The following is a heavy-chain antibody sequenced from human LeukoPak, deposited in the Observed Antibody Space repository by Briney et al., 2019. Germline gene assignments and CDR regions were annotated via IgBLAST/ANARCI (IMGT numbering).Heavy chain of an antibody. D-gene: IGHD1-20*01. J-gene: IGHJ4*02. V-gene: IGHV3-23*01. CDR1: GFTFSSYG. Sequence: PGGSLRLSCAASGFTFSSYGMSWVRQAPGKGLEWVSTISGSGGSRYNAESVRGRFTISRDNSKNTLHLQMNSLRAEDTAVYYCAKGVTGTRPDYFDYWGQGTLVTVSS. CDR3: AKGVTGTRPDYFDY. CDR2: ISGSGGSR.